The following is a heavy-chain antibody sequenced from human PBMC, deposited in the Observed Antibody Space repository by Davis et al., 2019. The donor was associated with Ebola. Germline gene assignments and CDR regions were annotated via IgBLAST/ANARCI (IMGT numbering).Heavy chain of an antibody. V-gene: IGHV3-23*01. J-gene: IGHJ4*02. D-gene: IGHD6-19*01. CDR1: GFTFSSYA. CDR3: TTVFEVFSSGKFD. CDR2: ISGSGGST. Sequence: GGSLRLSCTASGFTFSSYAMTWVRQAPGKGLEWVSGISGSGGSTYYADSVKGRFTISRDNSKNTLYLQMNSLKTEDTAVYYCTTVFEVFSSGKFDWGQGTLVTVSS.